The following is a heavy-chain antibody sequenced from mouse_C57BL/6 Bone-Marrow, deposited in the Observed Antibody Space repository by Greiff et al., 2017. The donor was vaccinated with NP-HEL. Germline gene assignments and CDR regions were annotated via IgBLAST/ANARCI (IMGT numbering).Heavy chain of an antibody. CDR2: IYPGDGDT. V-gene: IGHV1-82*01. CDR3: AMGLLRAY. CDR1: GYAFSSSW. J-gene: IGHJ3*01. Sequence: VKLQESGPELVKPGASVKISCKASGYAFSSSWMNWVKQRPGKGLEWIGRIYPGDGDTNYNGKFKGKATLTADKSSSTAYMQLSSLTSEDSAVYYCAMGLLRAYWGQGTLVTVSA. D-gene: IGHD1-1*01.